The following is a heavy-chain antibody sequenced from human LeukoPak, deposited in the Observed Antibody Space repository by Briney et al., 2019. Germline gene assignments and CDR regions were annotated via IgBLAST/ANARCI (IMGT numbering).Heavy chain of an antibody. CDR1: GGSISSYY. CDR3: ARGYSGWAFDY. V-gene: IGHV4-59*01. D-gene: IGHD6-19*01. Sequence: PSETLSLTCTVSGGSISSYYWSWIRQPPGKGLEWIGYIYYSGSTNYNPSLKSRVTISVDTSKNQFSLELSSVTAADTAVYYCARGYSGWAFDYWGQGTLVTVSS. CDR2: IYYSGST. J-gene: IGHJ4*02.